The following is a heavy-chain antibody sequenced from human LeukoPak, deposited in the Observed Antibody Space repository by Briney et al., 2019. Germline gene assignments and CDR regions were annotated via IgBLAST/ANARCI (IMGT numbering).Heavy chain of an antibody. CDR2: IYHSGST. V-gene: IGHV4-30-2*01. Sequence: SETLSLTCTVSGGSISSSSYYWSWIRQPPGKGLEWIGYIYHSGSTYYNPSLKSRVTISVDRSKNQFSLKLSSVTAADTAVYYCARVTCSGGSCYFDYWGQGTLVTVSS. CDR1: GGSISSSSYY. J-gene: IGHJ4*02. CDR3: ARVTCSGGSCYFDY. D-gene: IGHD2-15*01.